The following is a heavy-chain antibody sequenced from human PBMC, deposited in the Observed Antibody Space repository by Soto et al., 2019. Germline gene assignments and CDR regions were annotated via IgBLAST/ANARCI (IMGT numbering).Heavy chain of an antibody. CDR2: ISGSGGST. CDR3: AKEFNGDYLLLLPYFDY. CDR1: GFTFSSYA. V-gene: IGHV3-23*01. Sequence: GGSLRLSCAASGFTFSSYAMSWVRQAPGKGLEWVSAISGSGGSTYYADSVKGRFTISRDNSKNTLYLQMNSLRAEDTAVYYCAKEFNGDYLLLLPYFDYWGQGTLVTVSS. J-gene: IGHJ4*02. D-gene: IGHD4-17*01.